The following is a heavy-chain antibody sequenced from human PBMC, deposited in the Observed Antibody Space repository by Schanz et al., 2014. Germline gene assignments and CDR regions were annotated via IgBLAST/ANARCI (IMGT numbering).Heavy chain of an antibody. CDR3: ARPALWFGDNCFDP. D-gene: IGHD3-10*01. Sequence: EVQLVESGGGLVQPGGSLRLSCAASGFTFSIYAMHWVRQAPGKGLEYVSAISHDGYSTSYADSVKGRFTISRDNAKNTLYLQMNSLRAEDTAVYYCARPALWFGDNCFDPWGQGTLVTVSS. J-gene: IGHJ5*02. V-gene: IGHV3-74*01. CDR2: ISHDGYST. CDR1: GFTFSIYA.